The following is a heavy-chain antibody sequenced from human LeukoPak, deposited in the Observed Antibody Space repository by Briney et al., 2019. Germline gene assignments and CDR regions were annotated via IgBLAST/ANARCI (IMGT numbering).Heavy chain of an antibody. V-gene: IGHV4-39*07. Sequence: SETLSLTCTVSGGSISSSSHYWGWIRQPPGKGLEWIGSISNSGSTYYNPSLKSRVTISVDTSNNQFSLKLSSVTAADTAVYYCATTTVRLGYWGQGTLVTVSS. CDR3: ATTTVRLGY. CDR2: ISNSGST. CDR1: GGSISSSSHY. J-gene: IGHJ4*02. D-gene: IGHD4-17*01.